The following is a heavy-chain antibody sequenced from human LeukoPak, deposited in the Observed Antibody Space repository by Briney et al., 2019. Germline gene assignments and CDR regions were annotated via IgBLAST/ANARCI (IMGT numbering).Heavy chain of an antibody. CDR1: GYTXTELS. V-gene: IGHV1-24*01. J-gene: IGHJ4*02. D-gene: IGHD3-22*01. CDR3: ATGWAYYDSSGYYC. Sequence: ASVKVSCKVSGYTXTELSMHWVRQAPGKGLEWMGGFDPEDGETIYAQKFQGRVTMTEDTSTDTAYMELSSLRSEDTAVYYCATGWAYYDSSGYYCWGQGTLVTVSS. CDR2: FDPEDGET.